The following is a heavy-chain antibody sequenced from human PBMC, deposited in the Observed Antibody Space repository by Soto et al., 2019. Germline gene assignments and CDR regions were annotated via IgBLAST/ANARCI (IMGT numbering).Heavy chain of an antibody. J-gene: IGHJ4*02. CDR2: IYHSGST. CDR1: SGANIRSNC. D-gene: IGHD2-15*01. Sequence: SRTVSLACAVSSGANIRSNCWRSVPQPQGKGLEWIGKIYHSGSTNYNPSLKSRVTISVDKSKNQFSLKLSSVTAADTAVYYCASVYMGSDTYIRYFHYWRPGTLV. V-gene: IGHV4-4*02. CDR3: ASVYMGSDTYIRYFHY.